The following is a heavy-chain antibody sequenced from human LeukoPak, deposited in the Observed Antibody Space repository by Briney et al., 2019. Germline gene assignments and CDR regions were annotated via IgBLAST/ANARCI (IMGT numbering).Heavy chain of an antibody. J-gene: IGHJ4*02. CDR2: ISSSGSTI. CDR3: ARNGWKSLDY. D-gene: IGHD1-1*01. Sequence: GGSLRLSCAASGFTFSSYSMNWVRQAPGKGLEWVSYISSSGSTIYYADSVKGRFTISRDNAKNSLCLQMNSLRDEDTAVYYCARNGWKSLDYWGQGTLVTVSS. CDR1: GFTFSSYS. V-gene: IGHV3-48*02.